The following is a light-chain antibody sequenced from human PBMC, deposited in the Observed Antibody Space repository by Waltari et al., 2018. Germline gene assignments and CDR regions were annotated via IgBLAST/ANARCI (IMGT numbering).Light chain of an antibody. V-gene: IGLV2-14*01. Sequence: QSALTQPASVSGSPGQSISISCTGTSSDVGGYNYVSWYQQHPGKAPKLVIFEVYNRPSGVSDRFSGSKSGKTASLTISGLQADDESDYYCSSYASTNSHVFGTGTRVTVL. CDR3: SSYASTNSHV. J-gene: IGLJ1*01. CDR1: SSDVGGYNY. CDR2: EVY.